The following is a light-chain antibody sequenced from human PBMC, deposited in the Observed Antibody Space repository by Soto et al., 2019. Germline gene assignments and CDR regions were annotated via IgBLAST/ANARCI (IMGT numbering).Light chain of an antibody. Sequence: QSALTQPASVSGSPGQSIAISCTGNISGIGTFNLVSWYQQHPGRAPKLIIYEVNKRPSGISSRFSASKSGNTASLTISGLQADDEADYYCYSFAGFNTQFGGGTKLTV. V-gene: IGLV2-23*02. CDR1: ISGIGTFNL. J-gene: IGLJ2*01. CDR3: YSFAGFNTQ. CDR2: EVN.